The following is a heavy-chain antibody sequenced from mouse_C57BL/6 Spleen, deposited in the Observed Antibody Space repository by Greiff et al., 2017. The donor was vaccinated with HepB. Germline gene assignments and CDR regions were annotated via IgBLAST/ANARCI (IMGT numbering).Heavy chain of an antibody. J-gene: IGHJ2*01. CDR2: IYPGDGDT. CDR1: GYAFSSSW. V-gene: IGHV1-82*01. Sequence: VKLVESGPELVKPGASVKISCKASGYAFSSSWMNWVKQRPGKGLEWIGRIYPGDGDTNYNGKFKGKATLTADKSSSTAYMQLSSLTSEDSAVYFCATKFYYGSSDYFDYWGQGTTLTVSS. CDR3: ATKFYYGSSDYFDY. D-gene: IGHD1-1*01.